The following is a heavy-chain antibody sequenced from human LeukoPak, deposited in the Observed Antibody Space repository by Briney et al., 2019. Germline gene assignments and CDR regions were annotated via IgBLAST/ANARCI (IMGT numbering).Heavy chain of an antibody. V-gene: IGHV4-4*02. CDR2: IYHSGST. J-gene: IGHJ4*02. Sequence: SGTLSLTRAVSGGSISSSNWWSWVRQPPGKGLEWIGEIYHSGSTNYNPSPKSRVTISVDKSKDQFSLKLSSVTTADTAVYYCARGRPNYDILTGYVGYWGQGTLVTVSS. CDR3: ARGRPNYDILTGYVGY. D-gene: IGHD3-9*01. CDR1: GGSISSSNW.